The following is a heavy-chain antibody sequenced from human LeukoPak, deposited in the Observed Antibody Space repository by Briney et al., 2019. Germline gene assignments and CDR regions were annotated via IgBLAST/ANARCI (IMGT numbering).Heavy chain of an antibody. V-gene: IGHV1-18*01. CDR3: ARVYCSGGSCLDAFDI. Sequence: ASVKVSCKASGYTFTSYGISWVRQAPGQGLERMGWISAYSGHTYYARNLQGRVTMTTHTSTSTAYMELRSLRSDDTAVYYCARVYCSGGSCLDAFDIWGQGTMVIVSS. D-gene: IGHD2-15*01. CDR1: GYTFTSYG. CDR2: ISAYSGHT. J-gene: IGHJ3*02.